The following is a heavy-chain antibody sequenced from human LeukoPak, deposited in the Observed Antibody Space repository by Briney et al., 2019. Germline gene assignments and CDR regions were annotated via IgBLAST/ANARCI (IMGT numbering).Heavy chain of an antibody. V-gene: IGHV3-11*01. CDR2: ISSSGSAI. Sequence: GGSLRLSCAASGFTFSDYYMSWIRQAPGKGLEWVSYISSSGSAIYYADSVKGRFTISRDNAKNSLYLQMNSLRAEDTAVYYCARGAKYYYYYMDVWGKGTTVTVSS. CDR3: ARGAKYYYYYMDV. CDR1: GFTFSDYY. J-gene: IGHJ6*03.